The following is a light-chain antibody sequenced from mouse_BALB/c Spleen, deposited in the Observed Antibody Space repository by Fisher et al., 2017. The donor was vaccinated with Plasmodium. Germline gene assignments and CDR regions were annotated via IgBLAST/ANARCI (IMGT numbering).Light chain of an antibody. CDR3: QQSNSWPLT. CDR2: YAS. J-gene: IGKJ5*01. V-gene: IGKV5-43*01. CDR1: QSITKN. Sequence: DIVLTQTPATLSVTPGDSVSLSCRASQSITKNLHWYQQKSHESPRLLITYASPSMSGIPSRFSGSGSGTDFTLSINRVETEDFGMYFCQQSNSWPLTFGAGTKLELK.